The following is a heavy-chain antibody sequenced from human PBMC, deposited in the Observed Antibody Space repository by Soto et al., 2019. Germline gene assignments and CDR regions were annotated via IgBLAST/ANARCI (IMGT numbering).Heavy chain of an antibody. J-gene: IGHJ6*02. CDR2: IGTNGADK. D-gene: IGHD4-17*01. CDR3: AADYLRHNSLNGYYYSYGMDV. Sequence: VQLLESGGGFVQPGGSLRLSCAASGITFSTYAMSWVRRAPGKGLEWVSTIGTNGADKQYADFVKGRFTVSRDRSDGTLSLQMNSLRAEDTAVYYCAADYLRHNSLNGYYYSYGMDVWGQGTTVTVPS. CDR1: GITFSTYA. V-gene: IGHV3-23*01.